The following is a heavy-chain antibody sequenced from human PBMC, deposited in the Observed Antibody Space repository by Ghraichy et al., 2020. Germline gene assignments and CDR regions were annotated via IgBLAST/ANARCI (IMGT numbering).Heavy chain of an antibody. D-gene: IGHD6-19*01. CDR3: AHRAGVAGTRVFDY. J-gene: IGHJ4*02. Sequence: LTCGVGGFALGARGVGVGWIRQPPGKALEWLALIYCGGDKYYSTSLKSRLTITKDTSQDQVCLTMTNLDPADTATYYCAHRAGVAGTRVFDYWGQGTLVTVTS. V-gene: IGHV2-5*02. CDR2: IYCGGDK. CDR1: GFALGARGVG.